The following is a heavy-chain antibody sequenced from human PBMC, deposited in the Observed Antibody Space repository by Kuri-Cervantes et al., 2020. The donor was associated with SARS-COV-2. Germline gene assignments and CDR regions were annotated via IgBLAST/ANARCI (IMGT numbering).Heavy chain of an antibody. D-gene: IGHD6-6*01. CDR2: ISGSGGST. J-gene: IGHJ3*02. V-gene: IGHV3-23*01. CDR1: GSTFSSYA. CDR3: AKDPQLGDAFDI. Sequence: GESLKISCAASGSTFSSYAMSWVRQAPGKGLEWVSAISGSGGSTYYADSVKGRFTISRDNSKNTLYLQMNSLRAEDTAVYYCAKDPQLGDAFDIWGQGTMVTVSS.